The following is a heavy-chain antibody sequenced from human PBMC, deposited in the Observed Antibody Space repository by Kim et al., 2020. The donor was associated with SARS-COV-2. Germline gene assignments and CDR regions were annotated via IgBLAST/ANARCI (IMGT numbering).Heavy chain of an antibody. CDR2: INPSGGST. D-gene: IGHD5-12*01. CDR3: ARDTKRYSGYDWYYYYGMDV. J-gene: IGHJ6*02. V-gene: IGHV1-46*01. Sequence: ASVKVSCKASGYTFTSYYMHWVRQAPGQGLEWMGIINPSGGSTSYAQKFQGRVTMTRDTSTSTVYMELSSLRSEDTAVYYCARDTKRYSGYDWYYYYGMDVWGQGTTVTVSS. CDR1: GYTFTSYY.